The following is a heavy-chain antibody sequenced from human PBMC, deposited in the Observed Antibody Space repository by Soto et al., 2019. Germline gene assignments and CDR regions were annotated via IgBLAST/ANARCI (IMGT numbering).Heavy chain of an antibody. V-gene: IGHV1-69*11. J-gene: IGHJ6*02. CDR2: IVPSLDTT. CDR1: GGTFSSSG. D-gene: IGHD3-16*02. Sequence: QVHLAQSGTEVKKPGSSVKVSCKASGGTFSSSGFNWVRQAPGQGLEWMGMIVPSLDTTNYAQKFQARVTITADEVTSTAYMELRSLRSEDTAVYYCARWPQPRYTADPYAVDVWGQGTRVIVSS. CDR3: ARWPQPRYTADPYAVDV.